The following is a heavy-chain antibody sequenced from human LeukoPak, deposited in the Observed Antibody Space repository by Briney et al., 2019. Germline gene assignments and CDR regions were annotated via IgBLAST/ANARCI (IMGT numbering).Heavy chain of an antibody. Sequence: PSETLSLTCTLSGYSISSGYYWGWIRQPPGKGVEWIGSIYHSGSTYYNPSLKSRVTISVDTSKNQFSLKLSSVTAADTAVYYCAGDIVVVPAAPTNWFDPWGQGTLVTVFS. V-gene: IGHV4-38-2*02. J-gene: IGHJ5*02. CDR3: AGDIVVVPAAPTNWFDP. CDR1: GYSISSGYY. CDR2: IYHSGST. D-gene: IGHD2-2*01.